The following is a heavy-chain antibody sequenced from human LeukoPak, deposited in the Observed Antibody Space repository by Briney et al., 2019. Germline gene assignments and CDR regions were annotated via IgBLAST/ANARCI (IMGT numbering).Heavy chain of an antibody. Sequence: SQTLSLTCAISGDSVSSNSAAWNWIRQSPSRGLEWLGRTYSRSKWYNDYAVSVKSRITINPDTSKNQFSLQLNSVTPEDTAVYYCARGEIFGVVIPNWFDPWGQGTLVTVSS. CDR3: ARGEIFGVVIPNWFDP. V-gene: IGHV6-1*01. J-gene: IGHJ5*02. D-gene: IGHD3-3*01. CDR1: GDSVSSNSAA. CDR2: TYSRSKWYN.